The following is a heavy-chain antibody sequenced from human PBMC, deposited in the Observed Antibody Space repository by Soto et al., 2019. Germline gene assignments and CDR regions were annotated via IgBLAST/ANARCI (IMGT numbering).Heavy chain of an antibody. V-gene: IGHV4-59*08. CDR1: GGSISSYY. CDR3: ARRWGRSLDY. Sequence: SETLSLTCTVSGGSISSYYWSWIRQPPGKGLEWIGYIYYSGSTNYNPSLKSRVTISVDTSKNQFSLKLSSVTAADTAVYYCARRWGRSLDYWGQGTLVTVSS. CDR2: IYYSGST. D-gene: IGHD2-15*01. J-gene: IGHJ4*02.